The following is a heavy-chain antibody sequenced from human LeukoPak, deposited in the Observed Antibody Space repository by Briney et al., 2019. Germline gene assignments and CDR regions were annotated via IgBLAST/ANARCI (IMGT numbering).Heavy chain of an antibody. CDR3: ASGILRSMVDY. CDR2: INHSGST. V-gene: IGHV4-34*01. D-gene: IGHD3-9*01. J-gene: IGHJ4*02. Sequence: SETLSLTCAVYGGSFSGYYWSWIRQPPGKGLEWIGEINHSGSTSYNPSPKSRVTISVDTSKNQFSLKLSSVTAADTAVYYCASGILRSMVDYWGQGALVTVSS. CDR1: GGSFSGYY.